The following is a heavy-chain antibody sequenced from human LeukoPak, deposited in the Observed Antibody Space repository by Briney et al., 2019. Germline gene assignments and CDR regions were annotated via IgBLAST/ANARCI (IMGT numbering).Heavy chain of an antibody. CDR3: AKDLRYSSSWYPFDY. V-gene: IGHV3-23*01. CDR1: GFTFSSYA. J-gene: IGHJ4*02. CDR2: ISGSGGSP. Sequence: GGSLRLSCAASGFTFSSYAMSWVRQAPGKGLEWVSDISGSGGSPDYADSVKGRFTIPGDNSKNTLSREMNSLSAQHTAVYYCAKDLRYSSSWYPFDYWGEGTLVTVSS. D-gene: IGHD6-13*01.